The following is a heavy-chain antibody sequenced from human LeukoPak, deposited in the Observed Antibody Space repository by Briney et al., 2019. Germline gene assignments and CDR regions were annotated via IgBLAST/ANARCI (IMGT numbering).Heavy chain of an antibody. CDR2: IITNTGYP. D-gene: IGHD3-22*01. V-gene: IGHV7-4-1*02. CDR1: GYTFTSYA. J-gene: IGHJ4*02. Sequence: ASAKVSCKASGYTFTSYARNCVRQAPGQGLEWMVWIITNTGYPTYAQGFTGRFVFSLDTSVSTAYLQISSLKAEDTAVYYCAAAGVRYDSSCLAYWGQGTLVTVYS. CDR3: AAAGVRYDSSCLAY.